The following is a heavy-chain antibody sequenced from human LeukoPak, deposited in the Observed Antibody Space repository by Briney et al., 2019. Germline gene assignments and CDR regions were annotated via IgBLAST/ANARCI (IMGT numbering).Heavy chain of an antibody. D-gene: IGHD6-13*01. V-gene: IGHV4-59*12. J-gene: IGHJ5*02. CDR1: GGSISSYY. CDR2: ISDTGSI. Sequence: PSETLSLTCTVSGGSISSYYWSWIRQPPGKGLEWIAYISDTGSINYNPSLKSRVTISLDTSKNQFSLKLSSVTAADTAVYSCARDRAAAPNWFDPWGQGTLVTVSS. CDR3: ARDRAAAPNWFDP.